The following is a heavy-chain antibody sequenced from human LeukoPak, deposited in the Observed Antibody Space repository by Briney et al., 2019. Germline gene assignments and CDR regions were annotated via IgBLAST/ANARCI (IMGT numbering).Heavy chain of an antibody. D-gene: IGHD2-2*01. V-gene: IGHV3-23*01. CDR3: AKDMQGSY. CDR1: GFSFNIAA. Sequence: QTGGSLRLSCAASGFSFNIAAMTWVRQAPGKGLEWVSLISSTGANSYYADSVKGRFTISRDNSKNTLYLQMNSLRAEDTAIYYCAKDMQGSYWGQGTLVTVSS. CDR2: ISSTGANS. J-gene: IGHJ4*02.